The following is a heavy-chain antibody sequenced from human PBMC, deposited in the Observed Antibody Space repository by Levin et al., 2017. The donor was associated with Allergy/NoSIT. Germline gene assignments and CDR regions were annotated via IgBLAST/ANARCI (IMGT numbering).Heavy chain of an antibody. CDR2: ISSSSSTI. V-gene: IGHV3-48*01. J-gene: IGHJ4*02. CDR1: GFTFSSYS. Sequence: GESLKISCAASGFTFSSYSMNWVRQAPGKGLEWVSYISSSSSTIYYADSVKGRFTISRDNAKNSLYLQMNSLRAEDTAVYYCAREVKAAGTISHHFDYWGQGTLVTVSS. CDR3: AREVKAAGTISHHFDY. D-gene: IGHD6-13*01.